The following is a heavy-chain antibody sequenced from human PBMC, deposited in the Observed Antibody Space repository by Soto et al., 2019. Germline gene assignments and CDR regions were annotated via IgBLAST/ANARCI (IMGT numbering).Heavy chain of an antibody. J-gene: IGHJ6*02. CDR3: AIAPRYGMDF. Sequence: EVQLVESGGGLVQPGGSLRLSCAASGFTFSSYWMHWVRRAPGNGLVWLSRINSDGSSATYADSVKGRFTISRDKAKSTLYLQMNSLRAEDTAMYYCAIAPRYGMDFWGQGITVTVSS. CDR1: GFTFSSYW. V-gene: IGHV3-74*01. CDR2: INSDGSSA.